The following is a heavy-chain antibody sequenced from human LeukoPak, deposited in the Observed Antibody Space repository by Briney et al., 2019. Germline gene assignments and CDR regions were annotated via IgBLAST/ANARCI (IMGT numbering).Heavy chain of an antibody. Sequence: GGSLRLSCAASGFAFSNAWMNWVRQPPGKGLEWVGRIKKKSDGGTIEYAAPVKGRFTISRDDSKNTLYVQVNSLKNEDTAVYYCTIAQPGGFCSNGVCYDAFDIWGQGTTVTVSS. CDR3: TIAQPGGFCSNGVCYDAFDI. D-gene: IGHD2-8*01. V-gene: IGHV3-15*01. CDR1: GFAFSNAW. CDR2: IKKKSDGGTI. J-gene: IGHJ3*02.